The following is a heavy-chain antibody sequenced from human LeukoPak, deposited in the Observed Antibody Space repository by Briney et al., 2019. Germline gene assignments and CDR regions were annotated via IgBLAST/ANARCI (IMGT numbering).Heavy chain of an antibody. D-gene: IGHD1-26*01. J-gene: IGHJ3*02. CDR2: IYYNGNT. Sequence: KSSETLSLTCTVSGGSISREIYFWGWLRQPPGKGLQWIGTIYYNGNTYQSPSLKSRLTISVDTSKNQFSLYLTSVTAADTAVYYCARWGATGIVGLSSAFDIWGQGTMVTVSS. CDR3: ARWGATGIVGLSSAFDI. V-gene: IGHV4-39*01. CDR1: GGSISREIYF.